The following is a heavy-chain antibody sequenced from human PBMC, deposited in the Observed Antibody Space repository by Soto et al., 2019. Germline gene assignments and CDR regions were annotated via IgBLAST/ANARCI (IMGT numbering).Heavy chain of an antibody. CDR2: ISAYNGNT. CDR1: GYTFASNA. CDR3: ARDPPPPDY. Sequence: QVQLVQSGAEVKKPGASVKVSWKASGYTFASNAISWMRQAPGQGLEWMGWISAYNGNTNYAQKLQGRVTMTTDTSTSTAHMELRSLRSDDTAVYYCARDPPPPDYWGQGTLVTVSP. J-gene: IGHJ4*02. V-gene: IGHV1-18*01.